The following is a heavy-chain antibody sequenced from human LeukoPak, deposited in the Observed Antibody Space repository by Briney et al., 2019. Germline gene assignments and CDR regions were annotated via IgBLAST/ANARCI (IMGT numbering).Heavy chain of an antibody. CDR3: ARVRYTNSDY. D-gene: IGHD4-11*01. Sequence: PGGSLRLSCSASGFTFSTYWMSWVRQAPGKGLEWVAKIKQDGSAKDHVDSVKGRFTISRDNAKNLLYLQMNGLRAEDTAVYYCARVRYTNSDYWGQGTLVTVSS. J-gene: IGHJ4*02. CDR1: GFTFSTYW. V-gene: IGHV3-7*02. CDR2: IKQDGSAK.